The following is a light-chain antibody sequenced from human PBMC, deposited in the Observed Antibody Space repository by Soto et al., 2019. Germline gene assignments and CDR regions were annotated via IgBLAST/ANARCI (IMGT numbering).Light chain of an antibody. Sequence: QCALTQPASVSGSPGQSITISCTGTSSDVGSYNLVSWYQQHPGKAPKLMIYEVSKRPSGVSNRFSGSKSGNTASLTISGLQAEDEADYYCCSYAGSSPLEVFGGGTKLTVL. CDR3: CSYAGSSPLEV. CDR2: EVS. CDR1: SSDVGSYNL. V-gene: IGLV2-23*02. J-gene: IGLJ3*02.